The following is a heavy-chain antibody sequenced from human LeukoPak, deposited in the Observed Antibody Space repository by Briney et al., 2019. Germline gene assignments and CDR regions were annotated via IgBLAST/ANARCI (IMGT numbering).Heavy chain of an antibody. J-gene: IGHJ6*04. CDR1: GFTFSSYD. CDR2: IWSDGSNK. Sequence: TGGSLRLSCAASGFTFSSYDMHWVRQAPGKGLEWVAFIWSDGSNKYYADSVKGRFTISRDNAKNSLYLQMNSLRAEDTAVYYCAELGITMIGGVWGKGTTVTISS. V-gene: IGHV3-33*03. CDR3: AELGITMIGGV. D-gene: IGHD3-10*02.